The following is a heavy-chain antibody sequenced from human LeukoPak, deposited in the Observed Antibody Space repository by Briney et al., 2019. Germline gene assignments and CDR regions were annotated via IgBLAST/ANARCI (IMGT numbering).Heavy chain of an antibody. CDR2: IKKDGSEK. CDR3: ALVVTVHYYQYYYMDV. CDR1: GFTFSSYW. Sequence: PGGSLRLSCAASGFTFSSYWMSWVRQAPGKGLEWVANIKKDGSEKYYVDSVKGRFPISRDNSRNTLHLQMNRLRAEDSAVYYCALVVTVHYYQYYYMDVWGQGTTVTISS. V-gene: IGHV3-7*01. D-gene: IGHD2-21*02. J-gene: IGHJ6*03.